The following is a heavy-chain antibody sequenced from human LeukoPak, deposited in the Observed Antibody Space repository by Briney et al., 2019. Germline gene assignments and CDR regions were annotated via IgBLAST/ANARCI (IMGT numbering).Heavy chain of an antibody. CDR2: IVVGSGNT. Sequence: SVKVSCKASGFTFTSSAMQWVRQARGQRLEWIGWIVVGSGNTNYAQKFQERVTITRDMSTSTAYMELSSLRSEDTAVYYCAADFFRGGYDFWSGYSFGSSLDPWGQGTLVTVSS. V-gene: IGHV1-58*02. D-gene: IGHD3-3*01. CDR1: GFTFTSSA. CDR3: AADFFRGGYDFWSGYSFGSSLDP. J-gene: IGHJ5*02.